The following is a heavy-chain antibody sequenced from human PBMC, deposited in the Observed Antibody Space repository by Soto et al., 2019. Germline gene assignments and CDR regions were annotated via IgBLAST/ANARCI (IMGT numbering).Heavy chain of an antibody. V-gene: IGHV4-34*01. CDR2: INHSGST. CDR3: ARVHWRPRYFDWFHRGWFDP. D-gene: IGHD3-9*01. CDR1: GGFFSGYY. J-gene: IGHJ5*02. Sequence: SETLSLTCAVYGGFFSGYYWSWIRQPPGKGLEWIGEINHSGSTNYNPSLKSRVTISVDTSKNQFSLKLSSVTAADTAVYYCARVHWRPRYFDWFHRGWFDPWGQGTLVTVSS.